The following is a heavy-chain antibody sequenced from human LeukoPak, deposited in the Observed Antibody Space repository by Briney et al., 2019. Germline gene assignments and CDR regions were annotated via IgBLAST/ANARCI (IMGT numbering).Heavy chain of an antibody. CDR1: GFTFSNYA. D-gene: IGHD2-2*01. Sequence: GGSLRLSCAASGFTFSNYAMTWVRQAPGKGLEWVSAISGSGGSTYYADSVKGRFTISRDNSKNTLYLQMNSLRAEDTAVYYCATTAHCSRTGCFDYWGQGTLVSVSS. V-gene: IGHV3-23*01. J-gene: IGHJ4*02. CDR3: ATTAHCSRTGCFDY. CDR2: ISGSGGST.